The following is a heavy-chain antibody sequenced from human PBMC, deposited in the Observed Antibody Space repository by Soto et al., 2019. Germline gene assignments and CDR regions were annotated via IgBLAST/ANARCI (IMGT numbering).Heavy chain of an antibody. CDR3: ARGPPHSH. CDR1: GGSISSGVYS. D-gene: IGHD2-21*01. V-gene: IGHV4-30-2*01. CDR2: IYHSGST. J-gene: IGHJ4*02. Sequence: QLQLQESGSGLVKPSQTLSLTCSVPGGSISSGVYSWSCIRQPPGKGLEWIGYIYHSGSTYYNPSLKSGVTVSVDRSKNPFSLKLRSVTAADTAVYYCARGPPHSHWGQGTLVTVSS.